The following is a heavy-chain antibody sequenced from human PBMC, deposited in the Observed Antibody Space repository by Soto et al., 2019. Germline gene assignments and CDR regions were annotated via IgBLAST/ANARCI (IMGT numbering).Heavy chain of an antibody. CDR3: ATSEQWLVRRGAFDI. V-gene: IGHV1-24*01. CDR1: GYTLTELS. Sequence: ASVKVSCKVSGYTLTELSMHWVRQAPGKGLEWMGGFDPEDGETIYAQKFQGRVTMTEDTSTDTAYMELSSLRSEDTAVYYCATSEQWLVRRGAFDIWGQGTMVTVSS. CDR2: FDPEDGET. J-gene: IGHJ3*02. D-gene: IGHD6-19*01.